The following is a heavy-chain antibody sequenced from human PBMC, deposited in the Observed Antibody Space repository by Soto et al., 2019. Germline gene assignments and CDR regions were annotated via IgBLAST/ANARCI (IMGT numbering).Heavy chain of an antibody. J-gene: IGHJ6*02. CDR2: ISSSSSTI. Sequence: GGSLRLSCAASGFTFSSYSMNWVRQAPGKGLEWVSYISSSSSTIYYADSVKGRFTISRDNAKNSLYLQMNSLRDEDTAVYYCARGHDSSGYYPPSYYGMDVWGQGTTVTVSS. CDR3: ARGHDSSGYYPPSYYGMDV. V-gene: IGHV3-48*02. CDR1: GFTFSSYS. D-gene: IGHD3-22*01.